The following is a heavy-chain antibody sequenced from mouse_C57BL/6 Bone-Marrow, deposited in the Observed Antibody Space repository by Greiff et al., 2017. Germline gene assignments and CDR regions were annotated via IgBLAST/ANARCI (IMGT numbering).Heavy chain of an antibody. CDR1: GYTFTSYW. CDR2: IYPSDSET. J-gene: IGHJ4*01. Sequence: QVHVKQPGAELVRPGSSVKLSCKASGYTFTSYWMDWVKQRPGQGLEWIGNIYPSDSETHYNQKFKDKATLTVDKSSSTAYMQLSSLASEDSAVYYCARTAGRKPLDLLRLRYYAMDYWGQGTSVTVSS. V-gene: IGHV1-61*01. CDR3: ARTAGRKPLDLLRLRYYAMDY. D-gene: IGHD2-2*01.